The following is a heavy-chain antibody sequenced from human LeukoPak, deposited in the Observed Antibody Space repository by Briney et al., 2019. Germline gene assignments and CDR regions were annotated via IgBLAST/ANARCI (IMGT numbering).Heavy chain of an antibody. Sequence: AETLSLTCSVSVRSISTGRYYWGWIRQPPGKGLDWIGVVYYTGETFYNPSRQSLVDMPADKSTNQFSLELTSVTAADTAVYYCVRVVVGGESPVDYWGQGTLVTVSS. J-gene: IGHJ4*02. CDR2: VYYTGET. D-gene: IGHD2-21*01. CDR1: VRSISTGRYY. CDR3: VRVVVGGESPVDY. V-gene: IGHV4-39*01.